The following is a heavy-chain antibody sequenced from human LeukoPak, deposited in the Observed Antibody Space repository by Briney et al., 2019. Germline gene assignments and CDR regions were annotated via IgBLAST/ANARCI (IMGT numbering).Heavy chain of an antibody. D-gene: IGHD3-22*01. CDR2: ISAYNGNT. V-gene: IGHV1-18*01. Sequence: ASVKVSCKASGYTFTSYGISWVRQAPGQGLELMGWISAYNGNTNYAQKLQGRVTMTTDTSTSTAYMELRSLRSDDTAVYYCARGRYYYDSSGYYWAPGYWGQGTLVTVSS. CDR1: GYTFTSYG. J-gene: IGHJ4*02. CDR3: ARGRYYYDSSGYYWAPGY.